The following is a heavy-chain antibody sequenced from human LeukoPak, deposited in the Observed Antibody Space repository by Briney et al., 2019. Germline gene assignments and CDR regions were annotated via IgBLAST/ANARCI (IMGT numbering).Heavy chain of an antibody. Sequence: GGSLRLSCAASGFTFSDYYMSWIRQAPGKGLEWVSYISSSSSYTNYADSVKGRFTISRDNAKNSLYLQMNSLRAEATAVYYCARGSAAAGIGVDPWGQGTLVTASS. V-gene: IGHV3-11*06. CDR1: GFTFSDYY. D-gene: IGHD6-13*01. CDR3: ARGSAAAGIGVDP. CDR2: ISSSSSYT. J-gene: IGHJ5*02.